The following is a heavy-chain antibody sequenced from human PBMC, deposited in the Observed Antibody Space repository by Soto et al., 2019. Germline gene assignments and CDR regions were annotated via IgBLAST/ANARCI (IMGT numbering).Heavy chain of an antibody. V-gene: IGHV4-39*01. CDR2: IYYSGST. CDR1: GGSISSSSYY. Sequence: SETLSLTCTVSGGSISSSSYYWGWIRQPPGKGLEWIGSIYYSGSTYYNPSLKSRVTISVDTSKNQFSLKLSSVTAADTAVYYCARVFTLDVVVAAKQWFDPWGQGTLVTVSS. D-gene: IGHD2-15*01. CDR3: ARVFTLDVVVAAKQWFDP. J-gene: IGHJ5*02.